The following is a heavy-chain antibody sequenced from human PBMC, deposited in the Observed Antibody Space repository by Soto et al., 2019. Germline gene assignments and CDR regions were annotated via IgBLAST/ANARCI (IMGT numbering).Heavy chain of an antibody. CDR2: VSYSGST. CDR1: GDSITSSNYY. CDR3: ARQEPYGDYDY. V-gene: IGHV4-39*01. J-gene: IGHJ4*02. D-gene: IGHD4-17*01. Sequence: SETQSLTSTVSGDSITSSNYYWGWIRQSPGKGLEWIGIVSYSGSTYLNPSLKSRVTISADTSKNQFSLKLSSVTAADTAVYYCARQEPYGDYDYWGQGTLVTVSS.